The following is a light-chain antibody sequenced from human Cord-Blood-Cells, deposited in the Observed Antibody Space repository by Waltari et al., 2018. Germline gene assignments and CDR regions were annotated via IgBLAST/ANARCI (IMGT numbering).Light chain of an antibody. CDR2: KVS. V-gene: IGKV2-30*01. CDR1: QSLVYSDGNTY. J-gene: IGKJ2*01. Sequence: DVVMTQSPLPLTVTLGQPASLSCSSSQSLVYSDGNTYLNWFQQRPGQSPRRLIYKVSNRDSGVPDRFSGSGSGTDFTLKISRVEAEDVGVYYCMQGTHWPYTFGHGTKLEIK. CDR3: MQGTHWPYT.